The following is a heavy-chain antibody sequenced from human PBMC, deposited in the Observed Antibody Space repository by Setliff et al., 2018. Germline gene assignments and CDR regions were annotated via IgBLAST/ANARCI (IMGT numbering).Heavy chain of an antibody. J-gene: IGHJ4*02. CDR2: INAGNGNT. CDR3: ARDREYCSRTSCYIDY. V-gene: IGHV1-3*01. D-gene: IGHD2-2*02. Sequence: ASVKVSCKASGYTFTSYAMHWVRQAPGQRLEWMGWINAGNGNTKYSQKFQGRVTITRDTSANTAYMELSSLRSEDTAVYYCARDREYCSRTSCYIDYWGQEALVTVSS. CDR1: GYTFTSYA.